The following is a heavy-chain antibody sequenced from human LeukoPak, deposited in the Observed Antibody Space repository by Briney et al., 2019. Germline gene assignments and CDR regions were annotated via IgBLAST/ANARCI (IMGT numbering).Heavy chain of an antibody. V-gene: IGHV1-69*13. J-gene: IGHJ4*02. CDR3: ARAAPSSVGVRAFDY. CDR1: GHTFTSYG. Sequence: ASVKVSCKASGHTFTSYGISWVRQAPGQGLEWMGGIIPIFGTANYAQKFQGRVTITADESTSTAYMELSSLRSEDTAVYYCARAAPSSVGVRAFDYWGQGTLVTVSS. D-gene: IGHD6-19*01. CDR2: IIPIFGTA.